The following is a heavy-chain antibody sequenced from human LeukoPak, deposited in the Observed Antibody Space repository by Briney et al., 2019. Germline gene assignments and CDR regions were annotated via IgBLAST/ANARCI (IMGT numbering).Heavy chain of an antibody. D-gene: IGHD3-22*01. V-gene: IGHV3-33*08. CDR2: IWYDGSNK. Sequence: PGRSLRLSCAASGFTFSSYGMHWVRQAPGKGLEWMAVIWYDGSNKYYADSVKGRFTISRDNSKNTLYLQMNSLRAEDTAVYYCASHNYDSSGYLVFDYWGQGTLVTVSS. CDR3: ASHNYDSSGYLVFDY. J-gene: IGHJ4*02. CDR1: GFTFSSYG.